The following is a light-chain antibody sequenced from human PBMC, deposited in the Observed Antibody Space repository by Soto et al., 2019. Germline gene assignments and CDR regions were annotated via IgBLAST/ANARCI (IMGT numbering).Light chain of an antibody. CDR2: GAS. Sequence: EIVMTQSPATLSVSPWERATLSCRASQSVSSNLAWYQQKPGQAPRLLIYGASTRATGIPGRFSGSGSGTEFTITISRLEPEDFAVYYCQQYGSSPRTFGQGTKVDIK. J-gene: IGKJ1*01. CDR3: QQYGSSPRT. CDR1: QSVSSN. V-gene: IGKV3-15*01.